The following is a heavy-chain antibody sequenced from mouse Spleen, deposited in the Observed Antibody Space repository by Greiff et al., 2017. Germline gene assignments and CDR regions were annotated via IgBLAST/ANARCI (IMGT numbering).Heavy chain of an antibody. CDR3: ARDPIMDY. CDR2: IRNKANGYTT. J-gene: IGHJ4*01. Sequence: EVQLVESGGGLVQPGGSLRLSCATSGFTFTDYYMSWVRQPPGKALEWLGFIRNKANGYTTEYSASVKGRFTISRDNSQSILYLQMNTLRAEDSATYYCARDPIMDYWGQGTSVTVSS. V-gene: IGHV7-3*02. CDR1: GFTFTDYY. D-gene: IGHD6-5*01.